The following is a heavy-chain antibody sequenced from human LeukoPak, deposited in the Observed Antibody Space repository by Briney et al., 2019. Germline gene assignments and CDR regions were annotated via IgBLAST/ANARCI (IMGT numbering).Heavy chain of an antibody. CDR3: ARSDGYKAFLFDY. D-gene: IGHD5-24*01. V-gene: IGHV1-69*13. J-gene: IGHJ4*02. Sequence: ASVKVSCKASGGTFSSYAISWVRQAPGQGLEWMGGIIPIFGTANHAQKFQGRVTITADESTSTAYMELSSLRSEDTAVYYCARSDGYKAFLFDYWGQGTLVTVSS. CDR1: GGTFSSYA. CDR2: IIPIFGTA.